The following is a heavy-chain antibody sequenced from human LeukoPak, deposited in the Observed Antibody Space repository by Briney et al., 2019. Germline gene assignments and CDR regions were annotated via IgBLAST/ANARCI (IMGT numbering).Heavy chain of an antibody. CDR2: INSDGTST. V-gene: IGHV3-74*01. Sequence: GGSLRLSCAASGFTFSSYGMHWVRQAPGKGLMWVSRINSDGTSTTYADSVKGRFTISRDNTKNTLYVQMNSLRAEDTAVYYCARTSAYSDYDSWGQGTLVTVSS. D-gene: IGHD5-12*01. J-gene: IGHJ5*01. CDR3: ARTSAYSDYDS. CDR1: GFTFSSYG.